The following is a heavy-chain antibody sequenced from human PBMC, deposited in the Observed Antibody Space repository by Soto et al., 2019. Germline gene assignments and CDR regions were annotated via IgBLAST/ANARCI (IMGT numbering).Heavy chain of an antibody. J-gene: IGHJ5*02. V-gene: IGHV3-7*01. CDR2: IKQDGSEK. Sequence: EVQLVESGGGLVQPGGSLRLSCAASGFTFSSYWMSWVRQAPGKGLEWVANIKQDGSEKYYVDSVKGRFTISRDNAKNSLYLQMNSLRAEETAVYYCARGNYDFWSGYNWFDPWGQGTLVTVSS. CDR1: GFTFSSYW. CDR3: ARGNYDFWSGYNWFDP. D-gene: IGHD3-3*01.